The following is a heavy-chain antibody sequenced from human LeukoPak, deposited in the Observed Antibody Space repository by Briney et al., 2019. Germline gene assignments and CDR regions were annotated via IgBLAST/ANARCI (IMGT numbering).Heavy chain of an antibody. V-gene: IGHV3-23*01. D-gene: IGHD3/OR15-3a*01. CDR3: ARWIVRGLVIRNHFDY. J-gene: IGHJ4*02. CDR2: ITSGAGTT. Sequence: GGSLRLSCAASGFTFSSYAMTWVRQAPGKGLEWVSSITSGAGTTYYADSVKGRFTISRDSSKNTLFLQMNSLRVEDTAVYYCARWIVRGLVIRNHFDYWSQGTLVTVSS. CDR1: GFTFSSYA.